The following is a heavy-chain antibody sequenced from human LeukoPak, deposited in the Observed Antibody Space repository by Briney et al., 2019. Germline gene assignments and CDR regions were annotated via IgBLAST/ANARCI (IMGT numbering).Heavy chain of an antibody. Sequence: GGSLRLSCAASGFTFSTYNMNWVRQAPGKGLEWVSLITSSSSYTFYADSVKGRFTISRDNAKNSLYLQMNSLRAEDTAIYYCARDPYNGNYGDSYYYYMDVWGKGTTVTISS. D-gene: IGHD1-26*01. V-gene: IGHV3-21*01. CDR2: ITSSSSYT. CDR3: ARDPYNGNYGDSYYYYMDV. CDR1: GFTFSTYN. J-gene: IGHJ6*03.